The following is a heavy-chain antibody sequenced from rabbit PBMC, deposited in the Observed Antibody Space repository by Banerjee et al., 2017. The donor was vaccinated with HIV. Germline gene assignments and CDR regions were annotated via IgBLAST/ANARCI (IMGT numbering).Heavy chain of an antibody. CDR3: ARIRYAGVGWLDL. Sequence: QLKETGGGLVQPGGSLTLSCKASGFDFSSYYMGWVRQAPGKGLEWIGIIYAGKGDTDYASWVNGRFTISSDNAQNTVDLQMNSLTAADTATYFCARIRYAGVGWLDLWGPGTLVTVS. V-gene: IGHV1S7*01. D-gene: IGHD4-1*01. CDR1: GFDFSSYY. CDR2: IYAGKGDT. J-gene: IGHJ5*01.